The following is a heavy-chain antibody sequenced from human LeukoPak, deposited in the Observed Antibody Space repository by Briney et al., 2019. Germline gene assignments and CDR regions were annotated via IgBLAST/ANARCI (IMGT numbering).Heavy chain of an antibody. J-gene: IGHJ4*02. V-gene: IGHV3-23*01. CDR3: AKDGSGYSYGSDYFDY. Sequence: GGSLRLSCAASGSTFSSYAMSWVRQAPGKGLEWVSAISGSGGSTYYADSVKGRFTISRDNSKNTLYLQMNSLRAEDTAVYYCAKDGSGYSYGSDYFDYWGQGTLVTVSS. D-gene: IGHD5-18*01. CDR1: GSTFSSYA. CDR2: ISGSGGST.